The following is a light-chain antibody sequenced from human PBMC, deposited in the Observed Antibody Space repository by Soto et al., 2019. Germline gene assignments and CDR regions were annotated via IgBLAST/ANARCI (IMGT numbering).Light chain of an antibody. V-gene: IGKV1-5*01. CDR1: QSISRC. CDR3: QQYKNWLAWT. CDR2: DAS. J-gene: IGKJ1*01. Sequence: DIGMTQCPSSLSASVGDRVTITCRASQSISRCLAWYQEKPGKAPKVLIYDASNLESGVPSRFSGSGSGTEFTLTISSLKSEDFAAYYCQQYKNWLAWTFGQGTKV.